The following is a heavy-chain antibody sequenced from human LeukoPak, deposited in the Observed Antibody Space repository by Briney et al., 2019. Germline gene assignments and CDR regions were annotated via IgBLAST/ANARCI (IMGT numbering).Heavy chain of an antibody. CDR1: GGSIRSSGYY. D-gene: IGHD3-22*01. CDR2: IFYSGST. V-gene: IGHV4-39*01. J-gene: IGHJ4*02. CDR3: ARHEDYDSSGYCKH. Sequence: SETLSLTCTVSGGSIRSSGYYWGWIRQSPGKGLEWIGSIFYSGSTYYNPSVKSRVTISVDTSKNQFSLNLSSVTATDTALYYCARHEDYDSSGYCKHWGQGTLVTVSS.